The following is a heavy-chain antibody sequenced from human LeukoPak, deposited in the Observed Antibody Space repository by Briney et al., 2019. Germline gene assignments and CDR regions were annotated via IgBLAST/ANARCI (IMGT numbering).Heavy chain of an antibody. D-gene: IGHD2-15*01. CDR3: ARDKRYCSSGRCWGIQFGP. CDR1: GFTVSTNY. CDR2: IYRGGDT. Sequence: GGSLRLSCVASGFTVSTNYMSWVRQAPGKGPEWISIIYRGGDTYYADSVKGRFTISRDNSKNTLYLQMNILRVEDTAVYYCARDKRYCSSGRCWGIQFGPWGQGTLVTVSS. J-gene: IGHJ5*02. V-gene: IGHV3-66*01.